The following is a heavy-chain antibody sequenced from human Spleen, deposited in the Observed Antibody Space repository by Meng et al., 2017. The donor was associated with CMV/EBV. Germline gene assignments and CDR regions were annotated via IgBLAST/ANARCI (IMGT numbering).Heavy chain of an antibody. CDR3: ARGPYYEPTY. Sequence: ASVKVSCKTSGYTFMGYYMHWVRQPPGQGLEWMGWINPNSGDTDYAQKFRGRVTMTRDASITTAFMELSRLRSDDTAVYYCARGPYYEPTYWGQGTLVTVSS. V-gene: IGHV1-2*02. D-gene: IGHD3-22*01. CDR1: GYTFMGYY. J-gene: IGHJ4*02. CDR2: INPNSGDT.